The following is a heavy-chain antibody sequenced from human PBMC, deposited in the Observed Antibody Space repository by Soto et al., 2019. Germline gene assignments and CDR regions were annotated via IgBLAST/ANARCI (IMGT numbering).Heavy chain of an antibody. J-gene: IGHJ3*02. Sequence: VAVISYDGSNKYYADSVKGRFTISRDNSKNTLYLQMNSLRAEDTAVYYCARQGIGAGAFDIWGQGTMVTVSS. CDR3: ARQGIGAGAFDI. CDR2: ISYDGSNK. D-gene: IGHD3-10*01. V-gene: IGHV3-30-3*01.